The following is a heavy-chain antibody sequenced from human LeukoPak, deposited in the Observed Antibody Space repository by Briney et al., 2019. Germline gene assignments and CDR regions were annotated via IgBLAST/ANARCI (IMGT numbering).Heavy chain of an antibody. J-gene: IGHJ4*02. Sequence: SETLSLTCTVSGASISSYYWTWIRQPPGKGLEWIGYIYYSGGTNYRPSLKSRVNMSVDTSKNQFSLKLTSVTAEDTAVYYCASEWLLYGYFDYWGQGTLVTVSS. CDR2: IYYSGGT. CDR3: ASEWLLYGYFDY. V-gene: IGHV4-59*08. D-gene: IGHD3-3*01. CDR1: GASISSYY.